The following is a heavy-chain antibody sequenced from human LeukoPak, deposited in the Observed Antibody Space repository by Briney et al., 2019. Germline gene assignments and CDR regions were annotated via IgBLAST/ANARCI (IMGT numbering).Heavy chain of an antibody. CDR2: ISAYNGNT. CDR1: GGTFSSYA. V-gene: IGHV1-18*01. D-gene: IGHD3-10*01. Sequence: ASVKVSCKASGGTFSSYAISWVRQAPGQGLEWMGWISAYNGNTNYAQKLQGRVTMTTDTSTSTAYMELRSLRSDDTAVYYCARDLGYYGSGSYYKGYYYYMDVWGKGTTVTISS. CDR3: ARDLGYYGSGSYYKGYYYYMDV. J-gene: IGHJ6*03.